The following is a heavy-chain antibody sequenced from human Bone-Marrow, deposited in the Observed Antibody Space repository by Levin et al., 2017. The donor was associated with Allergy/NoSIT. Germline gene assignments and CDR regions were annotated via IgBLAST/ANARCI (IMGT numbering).Heavy chain of an antibody. D-gene: IGHD1-26*01. Sequence: GESLKISCKASGYTFSNYDVTWVRQAPGQGLEWMGWITPHNGNTNFAQKFEGRVTMTTETSTRTAYMELRSLRSDDTAVYYCARVGAVTRTSPSVVDHYLYGMELWGQGTTVIVSS. CDR2: ITPHNGNT. J-gene: IGHJ6*02. CDR1: GYTFSNYD. CDR3: ARVGAVTRTSPSVVDHYLYGMEL. V-gene: IGHV1-18*01.